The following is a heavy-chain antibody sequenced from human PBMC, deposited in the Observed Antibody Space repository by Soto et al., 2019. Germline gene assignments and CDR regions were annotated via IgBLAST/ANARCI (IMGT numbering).Heavy chain of an antibody. V-gene: IGHV3-23*01. CDR1: GIPFDTYA. CDR2: ISGSGGRT. CDR3: AKLVFGNLYYGMDV. Sequence: GGSLRLSCAVSGIPFDTYAMSWVRQARGKGLGWVSLISGSGGRTHYTDSVKGRFTISRDNSKNTLYLQMNSLRADDTAVYYCAKLVFGNLYYGMDVWGQGTTVTVSS. D-gene: IGHD3-10*01. J-gene: IGHJ6*02.